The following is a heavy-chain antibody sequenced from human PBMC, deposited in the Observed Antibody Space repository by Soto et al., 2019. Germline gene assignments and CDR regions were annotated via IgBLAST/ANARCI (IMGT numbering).Heavy chain of an antibody. CDR2: ISSSSSYI. D-gene: IGHD2-15*01. CDR3: ARASGYCSGGSCYSPYYYYYMDV. CDR1: GFTFSSYS. V-gene: IGHV3-21*01. J-gene: IGHJ6*03. Sequence: GGSLRLSCAASGFTFSSYSMNWVRQAPGKGLEWVSSISSSSSYIYYADSVKGRFTISRDNAKSSLYLQMNSLRAQDTAVYYCARASGYCSGGSCYSPYYYYYMDVWGKGTTVTVSS.